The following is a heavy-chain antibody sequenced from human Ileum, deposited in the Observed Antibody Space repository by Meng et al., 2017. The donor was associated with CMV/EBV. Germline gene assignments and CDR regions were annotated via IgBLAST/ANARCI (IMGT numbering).Heavy chain of an antibody. CDR1: GFTVSSNY. Sequence: EVLLVGSGGNLSQPGGSLRLSCVASGFTVSSNYTTWVRQAPGKGLEWVAVIYGGVTTYYTDSVKGRFTISRDNSKNTVYLQMNSLRAEDTAVYYCAKSYGSGSYGIFDYWGQGTLVTVSS. CDR2: IYGGVTT. CDR3: AKSYGSGSYGIFDY. D-gene: IGHD3-10*01. V-gene: IGHV3-53*01. J-gene: IGHJ4*02.